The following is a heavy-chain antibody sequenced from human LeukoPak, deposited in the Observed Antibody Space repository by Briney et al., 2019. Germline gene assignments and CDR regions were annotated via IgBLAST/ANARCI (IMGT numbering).Heavy chain of an antibody. Sequence: SGGSLRLSCAASGFTFSYYTMIWVSQAPGRGLEWVSLISSSSTYIYYADSVKGRFTISRDNAKNSLYLQMNSLRAEDTAVYYCARNNAEYSIAVAGTGWFDPWGQGTLVTVSS. CDR3: ARNNAEYSIAVAGTGWFDP. CDR1: GFTFSYYT. CDR2: ISSSSTYI. J-gene: IGHJ5*02. D-gene: IGHD6-13*01. V-gene: IGHV3-21*01.